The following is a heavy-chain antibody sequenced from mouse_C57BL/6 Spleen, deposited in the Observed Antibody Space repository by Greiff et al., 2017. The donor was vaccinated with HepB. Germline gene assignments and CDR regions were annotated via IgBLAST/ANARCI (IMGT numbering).Heavy chain of an antibody. CDR1: GYTFTSYW. CDR3: ARGYYGNYRYFDV. J-gene: IGHJ1*03. Sequence: VKLMESGAELAKPGASVKLSCKASGYTFTSYWMHWVKQRPGQGLEWIGYINPSSGYTYYNQKFKDRATLTADKSSSTAYMQLSSLTYEDSAVYYCARGYYGNYRYFDVWGTGTTVTVSS. D-gene: IGHD2-1*01. CDR2: INPSSGYT. V-gene: IGHV1-7*01.